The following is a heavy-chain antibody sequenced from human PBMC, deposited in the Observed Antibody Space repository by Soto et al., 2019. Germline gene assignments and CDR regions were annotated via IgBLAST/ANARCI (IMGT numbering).Heavy chain of an antibody. V-gene: IGHV1-3*04. CDR2: INTGNGNT. J-gene: IGHJ4*02. Sequence: QVQLVQSEAEEKKPGASVKVSCKASGYSFSSYAMYWVRQAPGQGLEWMGWINTGNGNTKYSQKLQGRVTITRDTSASTAYMELTSLSSEDTAVYYCASVDGTYWGQGTLVSVSS. CDR3: ASVDGTY. D-gene: IGHD5-12*01. CDR1: GYSFSSYA.